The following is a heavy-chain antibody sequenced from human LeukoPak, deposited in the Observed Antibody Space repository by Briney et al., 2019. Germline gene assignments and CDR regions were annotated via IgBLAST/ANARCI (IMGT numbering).Heavy chain of an antibody. D-gene: IGHD3-9*01. V-gene: IGHV1-8*01. CDR3: ARRFYDNLTGHTWYDY. Sequence: ASVKVSCKASGYTFTSYDINWMRQAPGQGLEWVGWMNPNSSNTGYAQTFQGKLTMTRNTSIKTAYMELSSLRSEDTAVYYCARRFYDNLTGHTWYDYWGQGTLVTVSS. CDR2: MNPNSSNT. J-gene: IGHJ4*02. CDR1: GYTFTSYD.